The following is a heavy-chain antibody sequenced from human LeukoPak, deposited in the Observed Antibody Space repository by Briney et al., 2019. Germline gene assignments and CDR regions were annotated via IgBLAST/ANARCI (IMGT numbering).Heavy chain of an antibody. D-gene: IGHD3-22*01. J-gene: IGHJ4*02. CDR1: GYTFTSYG. Sequence: GASVKVSCKASGYTFTSYGISWVRQAPGQGLEWMGWISAYNGNTNYAQKLQGRVTVTTDTSTSTAYMELRSLRSDDTAVYYCARDKRYYYDSSGYLFDYWGQGTLVTVSS. CDR2: ISAYNGNT. V-gene: IGHV1-18*01. CDR3: ARDKRYYYDSSGYLFDY.